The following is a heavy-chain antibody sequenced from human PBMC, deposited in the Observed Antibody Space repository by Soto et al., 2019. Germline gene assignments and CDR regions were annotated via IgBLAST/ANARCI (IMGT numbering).Heavy chain of an antibody. CDR1: GFTFSNYG. V-gene: IGHV3-23*01. CDR3: AKEMIASTLADFFDY. J-gene: IGHJ4*02. Sequence: EFQLLESGGGLIQPGGSLRLSCEASGFTFSNYGMTWVRLAPGKGLEWVSTISGSGGRTFYADPVKGRFTISRDNSKNTLYLQMNSLRAEDTAVYYCAKEMIASTLADFFDYWGQGTLVTVSS. D-gene: IGHD2-21*01. CDR2: ISGSGGRT.